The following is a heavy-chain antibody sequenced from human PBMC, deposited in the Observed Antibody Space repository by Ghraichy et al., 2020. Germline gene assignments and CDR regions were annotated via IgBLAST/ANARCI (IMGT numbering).Heavy chain of an antibody. CDR3: ARAKRWLPREFDY. J-gene: IGHJ4*02. Sequence: SETLSLTCAVYGGSFSGYYWSWIRQSPGKGLEWIGEINHSGSTNYNPSLKSRVTISVDTSKNQFSLKLSSVTAADTAVYYCARAKRWLPREFDYWGQGILVTVSS. V-gene: IGHV4-34*01. CDR1: GGSFSGYY. D-gene: IGHD5-24*01. CDR2: INHSGST.